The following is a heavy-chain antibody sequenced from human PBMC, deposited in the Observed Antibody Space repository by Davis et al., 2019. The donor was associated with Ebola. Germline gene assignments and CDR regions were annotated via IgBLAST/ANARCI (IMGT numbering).Heavy chain of an antibody. J-gene: IGHJ6*02. V-gene: IGHV4-61*01. CDR1: GDSVSSGSGSYY. CDR2: ISFSGST. CDR3: ARGNYGDYIVLYYYNMDV. Sequence: MPSETLSLTCTVSGDSVSSGSGSYYWNWIRQTPGKGLEWIGYISFSGSTNNNPSLKSRVTISLDTSKNQVSLKLSSVTAADTAVYYCARGNYGDYIVLYYYNMDVWGQGTTVTVSS. D-gene: IGHD4-17*01.